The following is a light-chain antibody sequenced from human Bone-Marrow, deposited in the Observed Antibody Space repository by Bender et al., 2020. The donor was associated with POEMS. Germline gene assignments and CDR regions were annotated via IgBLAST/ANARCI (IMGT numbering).Light chain of an antibody. Sequence: QSALTQPASVSGSPGQSITISCTGTSSDVGGYNYVSWSQQHPGKAPKVVIYDDTKRPSGASNRFSGSKSGNTASLTLSGLQGEDEADYYCSSYTGSSSWVFGGGPKLTVL. V-gene: IGLV2-14*01. CDR3: SSYTGSSSWV. J-gene: IGLJ3*02. CDR1: SSDVGGYNY. CDR2: DDT.